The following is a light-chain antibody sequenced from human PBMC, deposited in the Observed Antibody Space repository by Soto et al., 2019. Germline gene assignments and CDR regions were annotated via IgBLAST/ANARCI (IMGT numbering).Light chain of an antibody. CDR1: QSVKNY. J-gene: IGKJ4*01. V-gene: IGKV3-11*01. CDR2: DIS. Sequence: EIVLTQSPATLSLSPGERATLSCRASQSVKNYLDWYQQKPGQAPRLIIYDISHSATGIPARLSGSGSGADCTRTISSLADEDLGVNYCQPRNNWPWPTFGGGTRVELK. CDR3: QPRNNWPWPT.